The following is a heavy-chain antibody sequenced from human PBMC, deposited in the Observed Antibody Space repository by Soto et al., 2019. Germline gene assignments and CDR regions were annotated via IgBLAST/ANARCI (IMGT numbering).Heavy chain of an antibody. D-gene: IGHD5-18*01. CDR3: AKERIQLWRSDVDY. V-gene: IGHV3-30*18. J-gene: IGHJ4*02. Sequence: QVQLVESGGGVVQPGRSLRLSCAASGFTFSSYGMHWVRQAPGKGLEWVAVISYDGSNKYYADSVKGRFTHSRDNSKNTLDLQMNSLRAEDTAVYYCAKERIQLWRSDVDYWGQGTLVTDSS. CDR2: ISYDGSNK. CDR1: GFTFSSYG.